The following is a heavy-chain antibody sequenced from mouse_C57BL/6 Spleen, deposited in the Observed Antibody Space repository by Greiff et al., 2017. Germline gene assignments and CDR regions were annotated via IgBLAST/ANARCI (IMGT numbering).Heavy chain of an antibody. Sequence: VQLQQSGAELARPGASVKLSCKASGYTFTSYGISWVQQRTGQGLEWIGEIYPRSGNTYYNDKFKGKDTLTADKSSSRAYKELRSLTSEDSAVYFCARDAYGSSYRFAYWGQGTLVTVSA. D-gene: IGHD1-1*01. CDR2: IYPRSGNT. V-gene: IGHV1-81*01. CDR1: GYTFTSYG. J-gene: IGHJ3*01. CDR3: ARDAYGSSYRFAY.